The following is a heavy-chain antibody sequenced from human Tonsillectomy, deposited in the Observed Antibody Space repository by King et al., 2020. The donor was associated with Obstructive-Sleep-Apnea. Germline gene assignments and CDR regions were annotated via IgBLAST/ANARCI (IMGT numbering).Heavy chain of an antibody. J-gene: IGHJ4*02. Sequence: VQLVESGGGVVQPGRSLRLSGAASGFTFSSYGMHWVRQAPGKGLEWVAVIWYDGSNKYYADSVKGRFTISRDNYKNTLYLQMNSLRAEDTAVYYCAKGVVRYCYFDYWGQGTLVTVSS. V-gene: IGHV3-33*06. D-gene: IGHD2-15*01. CDR3: AKGVVRYCYFDY. CDR2: IWYDGSNK. CDR1: GFTFSSYG.